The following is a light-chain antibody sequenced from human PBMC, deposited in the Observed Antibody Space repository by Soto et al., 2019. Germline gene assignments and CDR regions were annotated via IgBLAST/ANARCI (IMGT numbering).Light chain of an antibody. Sequence: DIQMTQSPSTLSASVEDRVTITCRASQSLDSWLAWYQQKPGKPPKLLIYKTSILEFGVPSRFSGSGSGTLFTLTISSLQPDDFATYYCQQYHSFSTFGQGTNVEIK. CDR2: KTS. CDR1: QSLDSW. V-gene: IGKV1-5*03. CDR3: QQYHSFST. J-gene: IGKJ1*01.